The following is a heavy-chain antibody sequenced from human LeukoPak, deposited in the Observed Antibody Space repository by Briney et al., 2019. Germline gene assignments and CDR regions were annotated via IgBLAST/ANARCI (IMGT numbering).Heavy chain of an antibody. CDR3: ARQMYTGTYPSWVDR. V-gene: IGHV4-59*01. Sequence: PSETLSLTCTVSGGSISSYYWSWIRQPPGKGLEWIGHIYYSGSTNYNPSLKSRVTISLDTSKNQFSLKLTSVTAADTAMYYCARQMYTGTYPSWVDRWGQGTLVTVSS. CDR1: GGSISSYY. J-gene: IGHJ5*02. D-gene: IGHD1-26*01. CDR2: IYYSGST.